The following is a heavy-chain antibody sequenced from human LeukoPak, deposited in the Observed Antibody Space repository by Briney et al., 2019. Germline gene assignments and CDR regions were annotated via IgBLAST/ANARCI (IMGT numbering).Heavy chain of an antibody. CDR1: GGSICSSSYY. CDR2: IYYSGTT. D-gene: IGHD4-11*01. CDR3: ARPAVKYSNYYFDY. V-gene: IGHV4-39*01. Sequence: PSETLSLTCTVSGGSICSSSYYWGWIRQPPGKGLEWIGSIYYSGTTYYNPSLKSRVTISVDTSKNQFSLNLSSVTAADTAGYYCARPAVKYSNYYFDYWGQGTLVTVSS. J-gene: IGHJ4*02.